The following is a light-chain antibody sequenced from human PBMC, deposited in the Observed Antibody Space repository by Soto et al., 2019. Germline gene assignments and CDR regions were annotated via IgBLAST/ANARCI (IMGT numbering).Light chain of an antibody. V-gene: IGLV2-8*01. CDR1: SSDVGGYNY. J-gene: IGLJ2*01. CDR3: SSFAGNNNLV. Sequence: QSALTQPPSASGSPGQSVTISCTGTSSDVGGYNYVSWYQQHPGKAPELMISEVSKRPSGVPDRFSGYKSGNTASLTVSGLQAEDEADYYCSSFAGNNNLVFGGGTKLTVL. CDR2: EVS.